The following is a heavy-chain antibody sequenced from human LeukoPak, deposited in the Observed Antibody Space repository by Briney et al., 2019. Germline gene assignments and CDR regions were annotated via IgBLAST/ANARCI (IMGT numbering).Heavy chain of an antibody. CDR2: IYATYLT. J-gene: IGHJ5*02. CDR1: GRSIRSVY. D-gene: IGHD3-10*01. Sequence: SETLSLTCTVPGRSIRSVYWNWIRQSAGKGLEWIGRIYATYLTNYNPSLKSRVTLSVDMSKNELSLTLKSVTAADSAVYYCARGFGSGTSPIDLWGQGALVTVSS. V-gene: IGHV4-4*07. CDR3: ARGFGSGTSPIDL.